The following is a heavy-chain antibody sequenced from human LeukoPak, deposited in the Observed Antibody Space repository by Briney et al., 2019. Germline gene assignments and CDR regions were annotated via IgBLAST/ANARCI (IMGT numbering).Heavy chain of an antibody. CDR2: ISSSSSYI. V-gene: IGHV3-21*01. Sequence: GGFLRLSCAASGFTFSSYSMNWVRQAPGKGLEWVSSISSSSSYIYYADSVKGRFTISRDNAKNSLYLQMNSLRAEDTAVYYCARDQGYTYGHSFDYWGQGTLVTVSS. J-gene: IGHJ4*02. CDR1: GFTFSSYS. CDR3: ARDQGYTYGHSFDY. D-gene: IGHD5-18*01.